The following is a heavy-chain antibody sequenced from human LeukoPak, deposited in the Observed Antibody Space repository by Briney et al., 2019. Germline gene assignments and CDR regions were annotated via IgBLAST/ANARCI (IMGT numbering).Heavy chain of an antibody. V-gene: IGHV3-7*01. D-gene: IGHD3-22*01. Sequence: GGSLRLSCAASGFTFSSYAMHWVRQAPGKGLEWVANIRQDGSERYNVDSVKGRFSISRDNAKNSLYLQMNTLRAEDTAVYYCARLYDDSGYYDYWGQGTLVTVSS. CDR2: IRQDGSER. J-gene: IGHJ4*02. CDR1: GFTFSSYA. CDR3: ARLYDDSGYYDY.